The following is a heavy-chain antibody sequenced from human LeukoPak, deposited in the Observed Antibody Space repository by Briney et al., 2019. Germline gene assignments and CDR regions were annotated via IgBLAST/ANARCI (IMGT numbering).Heavy chain of an antibody. D-gene: IGHD3-22*01. CDR2: ISGSGGGT. V-gene: IGHV3-23*01. CDR3: AKVFGNLYYDSSGYYYFDY. J-gene: IGHJ4*02. Sequence: PGGSLRLSCAASGFTFNSFAMSWVRQTPGKGLEWVSTISGSGGGTYYADSVKGRFTISRDNSKNTLYLQMNSLRAEDTAVYYCAKVFGNLYYDSSGYYYFDYWGQGTLVTVSS. CDR1: GFTFNSFA.